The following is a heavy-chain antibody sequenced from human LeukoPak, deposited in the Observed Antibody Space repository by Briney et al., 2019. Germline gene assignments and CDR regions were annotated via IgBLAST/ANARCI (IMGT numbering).Heavy chain of an antibody. J-gene: IGHJ3*02. CDR1: GFIFSDYY. V-gene: IGHV3-23*01. Sequence: GGSLRLSCAASGFIFSDYYMSWIRQAPGKGLEWVSGISGSGSTTKYADSVKGRFTISRDNSKNTVYLQMNSLRAGDTAIYHCAKGKYFDWSYAFEIWGQGTMITVSS. CDR2: ISGSGSTT. D-gene: IGHD3-9*01. CDR3: AKGKYFDWSYAFEI.